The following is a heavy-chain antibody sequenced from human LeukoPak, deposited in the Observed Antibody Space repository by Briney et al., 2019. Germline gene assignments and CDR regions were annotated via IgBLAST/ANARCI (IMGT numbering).Heavy chain of an antibody. CDR1: GGTFSSYA. D-gene: IGHD3-3*01. CDR3: ARGQEWYYFDY. Sequence: ASVKVSCKASGGTFSSYAISWVRQAPGQGLELMAWINPNSGGTNYAQKFQGRVTMTRDTSISTAYMELSRLRSDDTAVYYCARGQEWYYFDYWGQGTLVTVSS. V-gene: IGHV1-2*02. J-gene: IGHJ4*02. CDR2: INPNSGGT.